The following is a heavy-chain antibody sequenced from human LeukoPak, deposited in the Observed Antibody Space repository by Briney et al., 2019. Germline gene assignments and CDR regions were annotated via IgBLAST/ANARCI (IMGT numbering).Heavy chain of an antibody. CDR2: ISYDGSNK. CDR3: AQRITLFRDV. J-gene: IGHJ6*04. Sequence: GGSLRLSCAASGFTFSNYGMHWVRQAPGKGLEWVAVISYDGSNKYYGDSVKGRFTISRDNSKNTLYLQMNSLRAEDTAVYYCAQRITLFRDVWGKGTTVTISS. V-gene: IGHV3-30*18. D-gene: IGHD2-21*01. CDR1: GFTFSNYG.